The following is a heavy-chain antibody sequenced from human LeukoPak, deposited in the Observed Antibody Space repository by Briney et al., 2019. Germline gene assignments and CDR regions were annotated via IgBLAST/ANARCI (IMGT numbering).Heavy chain of an antibody. Sequence: PSETLSLTCTVSGGSISSYYWSWIRQPAGKGLEWIGRIYTSGSTNYNPSLKSRVTMSVDTSKNQFSLKLSSVTAADTAVYYCARDIALAAANLYYYYYGMDVWGQGTTVTVSS. CDR1: GGSISSYY. CDR2: IYTSGST. CDR3: ARDIALAAANLYYYYYGMDV. V-gene: IGHV4-4*07. J-gene: IGHJ6*02. D-gene: IGHD6-13*01.